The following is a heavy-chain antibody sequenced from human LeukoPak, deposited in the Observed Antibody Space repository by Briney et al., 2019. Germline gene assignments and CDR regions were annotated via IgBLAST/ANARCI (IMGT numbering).Heavy chain of an antibody. CDR2: ISGSGDNT. V-gene: IGHV3-23*01. CDR1: GFTSTNYA. Sequence: GGSLRLSCAASGFTSTNYAMGWVRQAPGKGLEWLSTISGSGDNTYYADSVKGRFTISRDNSKNTLYLQMNSLRVEDTAVYYCAKDQNYGSGSYYFDYWGQGTLVTVSS. D-gene: IGHD3-10*01. J-gene: IGHJ4*02. CDR3: AKDQNYGSGSYYFDY.